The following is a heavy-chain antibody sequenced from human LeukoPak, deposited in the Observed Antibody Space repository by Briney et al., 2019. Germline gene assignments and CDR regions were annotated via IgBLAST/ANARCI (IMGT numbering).Heavy chain of an antibody. CDR3: ARGSRYYGSGSYYSY. V-gene: IGHV4-61*01. Sequence: SETLSLTCTVSGGSVSSGSYYWSWIRQPPGKGLEWIGYIYYSGSTNYNPSLKSRVTISVDTSKNRFSLKLSSVTAADTAVYYCARGSRYYGSGSYYSYWGQGTLVTVSS. J-gene: IGHJ4*02. D-gene: IGHD3-10*01. CDR2: IYYSGST. CDR1: GGSVSSGSYY.